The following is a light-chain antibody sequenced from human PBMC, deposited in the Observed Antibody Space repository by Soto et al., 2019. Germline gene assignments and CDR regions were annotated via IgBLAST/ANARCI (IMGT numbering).Light chain of an antibody. CDR3: QQYNNWPQT. Sequence: IVLTQFPCTLSLSPGERATLSCRASQSVSSNLAWYQQKPGQAPRLLIYGASTRATGIPARFSGSGSGTEFTLTISSLQSEDFAVYYCQQYNNWPQTFGQGTKVDIK. CDR2: GAS. J-gene: IGKJ1*01. CDR1: QSVSSN. V-gene: IGKV3-15*01.